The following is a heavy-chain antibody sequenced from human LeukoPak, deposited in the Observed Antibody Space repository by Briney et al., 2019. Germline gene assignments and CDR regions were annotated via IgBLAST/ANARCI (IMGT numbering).Heavy chain of an antibody. D-gene: IGHD3-10*01. V-gene: IGHV3-48*04. CDR3: ARVSWFGELDY. Sequence: GGSLRLSCAASGFTFSSYWMSWVRQAPGKGLEWVSYISSSGSTIYYADSVKGRFTISRDNAKNSLYLQMNSLRAEDTAVYYCARVSWFGELDYWGQGTLVTVSS. CDR2: ISSSGSTI. CDR1: GFTFSSYW. J-gene: IGHJ4*02.